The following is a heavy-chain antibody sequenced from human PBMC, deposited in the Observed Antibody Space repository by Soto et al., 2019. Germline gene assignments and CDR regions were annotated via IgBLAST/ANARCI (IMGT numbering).Heavy chain of an antibody. V-gene: IGHV3-73*02. CDR2: IRDKANSYAT. Sequence: EVELVESGGGLVQPGGSLKLSCAASGFIFSGSAMHWVRQASGKGLEWVGRIRDKANSYATAYAASVKGRFTISRDDSKNTAYLQMNSLKTEDTAVYYCTRYYYDSSGYPLLGYWGQGTLVTVSS. CDR3: TRYYYDSSGYPLLGY. J-gene: IGHJ4*02. CDR1: GFIFSGSA. D-gene: IGHD3-22*01.